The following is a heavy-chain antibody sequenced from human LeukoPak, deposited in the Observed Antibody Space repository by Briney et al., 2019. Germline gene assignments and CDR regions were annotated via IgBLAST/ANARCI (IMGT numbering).Heavy chain of an antibody. Sequence: PSETLSLTCAVSGGSISSNNWWSWVRQPPGKGLEWIGEIYHSGSTNYNPSLKSRVTISVDKSKSQFSLKLSSVTAADTAVYYCARGRITMVRGVIRTFYFDYWGQGTLVTVSS. D-gene: IGHD3-10*01. J-gene: IGHJ4*02. V-gene: IGHV4-4*02. CDR2: IYHSGST. CDR3: ARGRITMVRGVIRTFYFDY. CDR1: GGSISSNNW.